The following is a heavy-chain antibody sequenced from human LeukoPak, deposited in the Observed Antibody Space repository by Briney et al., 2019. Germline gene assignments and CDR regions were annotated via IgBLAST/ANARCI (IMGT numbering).Heavy chain of an antibody. V-gene: IGHV4-34*01. CDR1: GGSFSGYY. Sequence: SETLSLTCAVYGGSFSGYYWSWIRQPPGKGLEWIGEINYSGSTNYNPSLKSRVNISVDTSKKQFSLKLSSVTAANTAVYYWARERPNVGSTGYYSRHDAFDIWGQGTMVTVSS. CDR3: ARERPNVGSTGYYSRHDAFDI. D-gene: IGHD3-22*01. J-gene: IGHJ3*02. CDR2: INYSGST.